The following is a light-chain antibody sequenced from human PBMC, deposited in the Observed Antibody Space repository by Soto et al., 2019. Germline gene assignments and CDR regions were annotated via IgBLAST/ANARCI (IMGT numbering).Light chain of an antibody. CDR2: DVS. CDR3: SSYTTSSTLA. CDR1: SSDIGSSNS. J-gene: IGLJ3*02. Sequence: QSVLTQPASVSGSPGQSITISCTGTSSDIGSSNSVSWYQQHPGKAPKLMIYDVSDRPSGVSNRFSGSKSGNTASLTISGLQAEDEADYYCSSYTTSSTLAFGGGTKLTVL. V-gene: IGLV2-14*01.